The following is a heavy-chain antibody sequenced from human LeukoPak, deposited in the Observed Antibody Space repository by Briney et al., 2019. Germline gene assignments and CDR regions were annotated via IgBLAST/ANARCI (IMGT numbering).Heavy chain of an antibody. V-gene: IGHV1-8*01. J-gene: IGHJ6*02. Sequence: ASVKVSCKASGYTFTSYDINWVRQATGQGLEWMGWMNPNSGNTGYAQKFQGRVTMTRNTSISTAYMKLSSLRSEDTAVYYCAREDSGYDLNYYYYGMDVWGQGTTVTVSS. CDR1: GYTFTSYD. CDR3: AREDSGYDLNYYYYGMDV. D-gene: IGHD5-12*01. CDR2: MNPNSGNT.